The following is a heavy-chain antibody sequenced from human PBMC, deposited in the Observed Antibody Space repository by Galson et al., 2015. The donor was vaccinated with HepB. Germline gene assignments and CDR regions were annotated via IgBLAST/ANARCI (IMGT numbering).Heavy chain of an antibody. V-gene: IGHV3-11*06. CDR1: GFTFSDCY. D-gene: IGHD3-9*01. J-gene: IGHJ6*02. CDR2: ISSSHSYT. CDR3: ARGYDILTGYTSDFFYGMDV. Sequence: SLRLSCAASGFTFSDCYMSWIRQAPGKGLEWVSYISSSHSYTNYAESVKGRFTISRDNAKNSLYLQMNSLRAEDTAVYFCARGYDILTGYTSDFFYGMDVWGQGTTVTVSS.